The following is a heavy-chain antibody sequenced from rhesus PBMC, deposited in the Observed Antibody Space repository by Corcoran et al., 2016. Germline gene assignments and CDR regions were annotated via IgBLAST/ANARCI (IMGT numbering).Heavy chain of an antibody. CDR3: ARERLAGTKYGLDS. CDR1: GVSISSSYYY. V-gene: IGHV4-122*02. D-gene: IGHD1-1-1*01. J-gene: IGHJ6*01. Sequence: QVQLQESGPGLVKPSETLSLTFAVSGVSISSSYYYWSLILQAPGKGLEWIGYISYSGSTSYNPSLKSRVTISRDTSKNQFSLKLSSVTAADTAVYYCARERLAGTKYGLDSWGQGVVVTVSS. CDR2: ISYSGST.